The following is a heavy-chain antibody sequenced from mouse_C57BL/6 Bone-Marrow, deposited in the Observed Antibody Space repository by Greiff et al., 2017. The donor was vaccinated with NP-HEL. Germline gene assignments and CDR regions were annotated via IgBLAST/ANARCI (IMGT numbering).Heavy chain of an antibody. CDR2: IRSKSNNYAT. D-gene: IGHD3-2*02. V-gene: IGHV10-1*01. Sequence: EVQGVESGGGLVQPKGSLKLSCAASGFSFNTYAMNWVRQAPGKGLEWVARIRSKSNNYATYYADSVKDRFTISRDDSESMLYLQMNNLKTEDTAMYYCVRHSSGYSWFAYWGQGTLVTVSA. CDR3: VRHSSGYSWFAY. CDR1: GFSFNTYA. J-gene: IGHJ3*01.